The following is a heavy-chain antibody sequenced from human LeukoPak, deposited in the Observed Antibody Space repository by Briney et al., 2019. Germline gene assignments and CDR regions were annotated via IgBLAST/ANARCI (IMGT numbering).Heavy chain of an antibody. V-gene: IGHV3-74*01. D-gene: IGHD3-16*02. J-gene: IGHJ4*02. CDR1: GLTLSDYW. CDR2: INSDGSSI. CDR3: ARSNSRYGNFDY. Sequence: AGGSLRLSCSASGLTLSDYWMHWVRQAPGKGLVWVSRINSDGSSISYADSVKGRFTISRDNAKNTLYLQMNSLRAEDTAVYYCARSNSRYGNFDYWGQGTLVTVSS.